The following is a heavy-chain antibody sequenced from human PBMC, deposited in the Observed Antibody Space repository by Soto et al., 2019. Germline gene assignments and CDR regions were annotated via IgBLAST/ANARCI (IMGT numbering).Heavy chain of an antibody. CDR2: IHSDGSST. D-gene: IGHD2-15*01. V-gene: IGHV3-74*01. Sequence: EVQLVESEGGLVQRGGSLRLSCAASGFTFNYYWMHWLRQAPGQGLVWVSHIHSDGSSTTYADSVKGRFTISRDNAKNTLYLQMNSLRAEATAVYYCARDDKGGFDLWCQGRTVTVSS. CDR3: ARDDKGGFDL. J-gene: IGHJ3*01. CDR1: GFTFNYYW.